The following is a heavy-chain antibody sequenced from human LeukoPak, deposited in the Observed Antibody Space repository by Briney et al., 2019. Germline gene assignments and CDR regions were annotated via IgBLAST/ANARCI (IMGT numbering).Heavy chain of an antibody. CDR2: INHSGST. CDR1: GGSFSGYY. CDR3: ARVSHWYFDL. Sequence: SETLSLTCAVYGGSFSGYYWSWIRQPPGKGLEWIGEINHSGSTNYDPSLKSRVTISVDTSKNQFSLKLSSVTAADTAVYYCARVSHWYFDLWGRGTLVTVSS. V-gene: IGHV4-34*01. J-gene: IGHJ2*01.